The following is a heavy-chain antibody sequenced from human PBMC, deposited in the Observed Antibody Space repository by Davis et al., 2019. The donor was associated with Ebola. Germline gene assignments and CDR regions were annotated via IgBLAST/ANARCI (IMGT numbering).Heavy chain of an antibody. J-gene: IGHJ6*02. V-gene: IGHV3-7*01. D-gene: IGHD2-15*01. Sequence: GESLKISCAASGFTFNSYSMTWVRQAPGKGLEWVANIKQDGSEKYYVDSVKGRFTISRDNAKNSLFLQMNSLRAEDTAVYYCARDSDIVVVVENYGMDVWGQGTTVTVSS. CDR2: IKQDGSEK. CDR3: ARDSDIVVVVENYGMDV. CDR1: GFTFNSYS.